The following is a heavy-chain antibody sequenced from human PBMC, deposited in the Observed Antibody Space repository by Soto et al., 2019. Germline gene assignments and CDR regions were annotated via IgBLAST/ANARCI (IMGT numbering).Heavy chain of an antibody. CDR2: ISGSGGST. V-gene: IGHV3-23*01. D-gene: IGHD6-19*01. J-gene: IGHJ4*02. Sequence: GGSLRLSCAASGFTFSSYAMSWVRQAPRKGLEWVSGISGSGGSTYYADAVKGRFSISRDNSKNMLFLQMNSLRAEDTAVYSCAKGSSVGWYYFNYWGQRPLVTVSP. CDR3: AKGSSVGWYYFNY. CDR1: GFTFSSYA.